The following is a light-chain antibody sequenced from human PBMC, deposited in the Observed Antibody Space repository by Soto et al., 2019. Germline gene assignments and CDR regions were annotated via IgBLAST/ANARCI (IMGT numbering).Light chain of an antibody. CDR1: QSVSSD. CDR3: QQYNNWPRT. V-gene: IGKV3-15*01. J-gene: IGKJ1*01. Sequence: EIVMTQSPATLSVSPGESATLSCRASQSVSSDLAWYHQKPGQAPRLLIYGASTRATGIPARFSGSGSGTEFTLTINCLQSEDFAVYYCQQYNNWPRTFGQGTKVDIK. CDR2: GAS.